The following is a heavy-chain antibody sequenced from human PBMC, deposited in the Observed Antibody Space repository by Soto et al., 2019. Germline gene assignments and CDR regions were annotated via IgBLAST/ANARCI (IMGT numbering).Heavy chain of an antibody. V-gene: IGHV4-39*01. CDR1: GDSISSRSYY. CDR3: ARQRTSVVTQAYFDV. D-gene: IGHD2-21*02. J-gene: IGHJ4*02. CDR2: IYYSGST. Sequence: SETLSLTCTVTGDSISSRSYYWGWIRQPPGKGLGWIGSIYYSGSTYNNPSLRSRVSMSIDTSKDQFSLKLKSVTAADTALYFCARQRTSVVTQAYFDVWGPG.